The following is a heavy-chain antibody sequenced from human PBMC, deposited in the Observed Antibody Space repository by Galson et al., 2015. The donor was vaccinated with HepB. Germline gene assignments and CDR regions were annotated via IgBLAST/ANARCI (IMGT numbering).Heavy chain of an antibody. Sequence: SLRLSCAASGFTFSGYGMHWVRQAPGKGLEWVTVISYDGSNKYYADSVKGRFTISRDNSKNTLYLQMNSLRAEDTAVYYCAKTPWAYYYDSSGLNDDAFDIWGQGTMVTVSS. CDR3: AKTPWAYYYDSSGLNDDAFDI. CDR2: ISYDGSNK. CDR1: GFTFSGYG. D-gene: IGHD3-22*01. J-gene: IGHJ3*02. V-gene: IGHV3-30*18.